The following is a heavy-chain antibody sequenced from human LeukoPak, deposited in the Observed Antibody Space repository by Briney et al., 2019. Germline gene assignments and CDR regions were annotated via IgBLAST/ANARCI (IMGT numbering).Heavy chain of an antibody. V-gene: IGHV1-2*02. CDR1: GYTFTGYY. CDR2: INPNSGGT. Sequence: AAVKVSCKSSGYTFTGYYMHWVRQAPGQGLEWMGWINPNSGGTNYAQKFQGRVTMTRDTSISTAYMELSRLRSDDTAVYYCARAARQWLRSSFYYWGQGTLVTVSS. D-gene: IGHD6-19*01. CDR3: ARAARQWLRSSFYY. J-gene: IGHJ4*02.